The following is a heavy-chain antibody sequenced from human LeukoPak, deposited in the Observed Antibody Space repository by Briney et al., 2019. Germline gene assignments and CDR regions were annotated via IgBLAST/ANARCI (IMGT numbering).Heavy chain of an antibody. V-gene: IGHV3-74*01. Sequence: PRGSLRLSCAASGFTFSSYWMHWVRQAPGKGLVWVSRINSDGSSTNYADSVKGRFTISRDNAKNTLYLQMNSLRAEDTAMYYCARAVYYSNYLGYWGQGTLVTVSS. CDR3: ARAVYYSNYLGY. J-gene: IGHJ4*01. CDR1: GFTFSSYW. CDR2: INSDGSST. D-gene: IGHD3-10*01.